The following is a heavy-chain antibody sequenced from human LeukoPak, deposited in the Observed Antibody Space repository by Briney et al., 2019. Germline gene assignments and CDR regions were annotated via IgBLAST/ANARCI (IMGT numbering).Heavy chain of an antibody. CDR2: INPNSGGT. J-gene: IGHJ6*03. CDR1: GYTFTGYY. Sequence: ASVKVSCKASGYTFTGYYMHWVRQAPGQGLEWMGWINPNSGGTNYAQKFQGRVTMTRDTSISTAYMELSRLRSDDTAVYYCARGMVDIVVVPAAPMDVWGKGTTVTVSS. V-gene: IGHV1-2*02. D-gene: IGHD2-2*01. CDR3: ARGMVDIVVVPAAPMDV.